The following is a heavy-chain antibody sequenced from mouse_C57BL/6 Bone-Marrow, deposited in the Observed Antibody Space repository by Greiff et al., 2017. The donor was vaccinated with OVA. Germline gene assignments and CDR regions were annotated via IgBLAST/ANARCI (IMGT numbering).Heavy chain of an antibody. CDR3: ARSYYVSSGGFAY. Sequence: EVQRVESGPELVKPGASVKISCKASGYSFTGYYMNWVKQSPEKSLEWIGEINPSTGGTTYNQKFKAKATLTVDKSSSTAYMQLKSLTSEDSAVYYCARSYYVSSGGFAYWGQGTLVTVSA. V-gene: IGHV1-42*01. CDR2: INPSTGGT. J-gene: IGHJ3*01. CDR1: GYSFTGYY. D-gene: IGHD1-1*01.